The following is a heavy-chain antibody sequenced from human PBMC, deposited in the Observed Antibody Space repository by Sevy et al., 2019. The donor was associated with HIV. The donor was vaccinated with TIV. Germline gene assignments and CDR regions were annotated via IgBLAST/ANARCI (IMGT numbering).Heavy chain of an antibody. J-gene: IGHJ5*02. CDR2: IYSGGST. D-gene: IGHD3-3*01. Sequence: GGSLRLSCAASGFTVSSSYMTWVRQPPGKGLEWVSVIYSGGSTYYADSVKGRFTISSDNSKNTLYLQMNNLRADDTAVYYCVRGRGVFGAVAINWFDPWGQGALVTVSS. CDR3: VRGRGVFGAVAINWFDP. CDR1: GFTVSSSY. V-gene: IGHV3-53*01.